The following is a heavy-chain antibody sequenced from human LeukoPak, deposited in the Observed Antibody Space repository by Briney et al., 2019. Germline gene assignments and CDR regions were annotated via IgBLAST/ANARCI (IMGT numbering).Heavy chain of an antibody. V-gene: IGHV3-48*04. CDR3: ARDQGVPGYVIGY. CDR2: ISSASSTI. CDR1: GFTFSKYV. Sequence: PGGSLRLSCIASGFTFSKYVMYWVRQAPGRGLEWVSYISSASSTIYYADSVKGRFTISRDNAKSSLYLQMNSLRAEDTAVYYCARDQGVPGYVIGYWGQGTLVTVSS. D-gene: IGHD6-19*01. J-gene: IGHJ4*02.